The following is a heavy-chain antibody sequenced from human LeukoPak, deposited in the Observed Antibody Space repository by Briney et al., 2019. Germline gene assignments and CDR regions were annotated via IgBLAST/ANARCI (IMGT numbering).Heavy chain of an antibody. V-gene: IGHV3-9*01. CDR3: AKDILVGSGSYSAFDY. CDR1: GFTFDDYA. J-gene: IGHJ4*02. Sequence: PRGSLRLSCAASGFTFDDYAMHWVRQAPGKGLEWVSGISWNSGSIGYADSVKGRFTISRDNAKNSLYLQMNSLRAEDTALYYCAKDILVGSGSYSAFDYWGQGTLVTVSS. D-gene: IGHD1-26*01. CDR2: ISWNSGSI.